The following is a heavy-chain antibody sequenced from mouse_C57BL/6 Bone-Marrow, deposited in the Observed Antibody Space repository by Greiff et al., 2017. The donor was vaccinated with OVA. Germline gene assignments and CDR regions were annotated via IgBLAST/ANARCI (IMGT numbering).Heavy chain of an antibody. J-gene: IGHJ2*02. CDR2: IAPSDSYI. CDR3: AHYGSRLYLHY. V-gene: IGHV1-59*01. CDR1: GYTFTHSW. Sequence: QVQLPQPGAELVRPGTSVKLSCKASGYTFTHSWMHWVKQRPGQGLEWIGVIAPSDSYINYNQKFKGRATLTVDTSSSTAYMHLSSLTSEDSAVYYCAHYGSRLYLHYWGQGTSLTVSS. D-gene: IGHD1-1*01.